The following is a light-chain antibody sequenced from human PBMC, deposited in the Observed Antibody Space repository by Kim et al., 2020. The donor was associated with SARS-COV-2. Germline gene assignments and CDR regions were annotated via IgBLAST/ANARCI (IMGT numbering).Light chain of an antibody. CDR1: SSDVGFYNY. J-gene: IGLJ3*02. Sequence: GQSITISCAGTSSDVGFYNYVYWYQQHTGKAPKVMIYDVNNRPSGVSNRFSGSKSGDTASLTISGLQAEDEADYYCSSYTSSNTLVFGGGTQLTVL. CDR3: SSYTSSNTLV. V-gene: IGLV2-14*03. CDR2: DVN.